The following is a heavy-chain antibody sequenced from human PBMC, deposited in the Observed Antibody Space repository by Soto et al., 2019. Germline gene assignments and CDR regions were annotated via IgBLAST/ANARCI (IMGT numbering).Heavy chain of an antibody. CDR3: AKKGLGSLATYCTTGYCHYAFDA. CDR1: GFTFYNYA. Sequence: EVQLLESGGGLVRPGGSLRLSCAASGFTFYNYAMNWVRQAPGKGLEWVSTISGGGDGTYYADSVKGRFTISRDNSRNTVYLQMNSLRAEHTAVYYCAKKGLGSLATYCTTGYCHYAFDAWGQRTLVTVSS. CDR2: ISGGGDGT. V-gene: IGHV3-23*01. D-gene: IGHD2-8*01. J-gene: IGHJ3*01.